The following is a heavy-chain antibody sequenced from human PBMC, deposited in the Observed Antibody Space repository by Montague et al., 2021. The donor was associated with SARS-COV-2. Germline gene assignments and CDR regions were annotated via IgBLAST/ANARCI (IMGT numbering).Heavy chain of an antibody. V-gene: IGHV4-39*01. CDR3: ARLPTGYPNWFDP. D-gene: IGHD3-9*01. Sequence: SETLSLTRTVSGGSITTSSAFHWAWVRQPPGKGLEWIGNVHYTGTTYYNPSLRSRVTISVDTSREQFSLRLSSVTAADTAVYHCARLPTGYPNWFDPWGQGTLVTVSS. J-gene: IGHJ5*02. CDR2: VHYTGTT. CDR1: GGSITTSSAFH.